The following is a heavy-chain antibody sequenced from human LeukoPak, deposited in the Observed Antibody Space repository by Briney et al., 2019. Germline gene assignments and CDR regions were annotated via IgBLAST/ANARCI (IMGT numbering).Heavy chain of an antibody. CDR3: AKDNWEVPAATQWFFDY. Sequence: PGGSLRLSCAASGFPFSSHWLSWFRQSPGKGLQWVSGVSYSGGSAYYADSVKGRFTISRDNSKNTLYLQMNSLRAEDTAVYYCAKDNWEVPAATQWFFDYWGQGTLVTASS. D-gene: IGHD2-2*01. V-gene: IGHV3-23*01. CDR2: VSYSGGSA. CDR1: GFPFSSHW. J-gene: IGHJ4*02.